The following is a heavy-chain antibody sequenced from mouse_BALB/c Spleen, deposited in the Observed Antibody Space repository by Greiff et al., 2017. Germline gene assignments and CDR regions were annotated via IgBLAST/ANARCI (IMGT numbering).Heavy chain of an antibody. CDR1: GSTFPDST. Sequence: VQLKQSGPELVKPGASVKLSCKTSGSTFPDSTMHWVTQSHGKSLEWIGGINPNNGVTSYNQKFKGKDTLTVDKSSSTAYMELRSLTSEDSAVYYCARPYPYAMDYWGQGTSVTVSS. CDR3: ARPYPYAMDY. V-gene: IGHV1-18*01. J-gene: IGHJ4*01. CDR2: INPNNGVT.